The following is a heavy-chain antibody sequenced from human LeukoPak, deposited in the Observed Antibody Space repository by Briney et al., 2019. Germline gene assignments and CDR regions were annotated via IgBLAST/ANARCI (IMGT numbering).Heavy chain of an antibody. V-gene: IGHV3-11*04. D-gene: IGHD2-15*01. Sequence: NPWGSLRLSCAASGFTFSDYYMSWIRQAPGKGLEWASYISSSGSTIYYADSVKGRFTISRDNAKNSLYLQMNSLRAEDTAVYYCARDRYCSGGSCYWTRDFDYWGQGTLVTVSS. CDR1: GFTFSDYY. CDR3: ARDRYCSGGSCYWTRDFDY. J-gene: IGHJ4*02. CDR2: ISSSGSTI.